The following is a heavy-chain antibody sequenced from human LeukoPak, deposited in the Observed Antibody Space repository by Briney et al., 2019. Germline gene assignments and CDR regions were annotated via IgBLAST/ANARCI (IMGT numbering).Heavy chain of an antibody. CDR1: GFTFNNYA. CDR3: ARDDSYSGYDYDY. D-gene: IGHD5-12*01. J-gene: IGHJ4*02. Sequence: GGSLRLSCAASGFTFNNYAFNWVRHPPGKGLEWVSGISDGGTTYYADSVKGRFTISRDNAKNSLYLQMNSLRAEDTAFYYCARDDSYSGYDYDYWGRGVLVTVSS. V-gene: IGHV3-20*04. CDR2: ISDGGTT.